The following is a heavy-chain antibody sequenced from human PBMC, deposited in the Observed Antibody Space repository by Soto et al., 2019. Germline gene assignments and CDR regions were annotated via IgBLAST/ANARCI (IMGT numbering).Heavy chain of an antibody. D-gene: IGHD6-19*01. V-gene: IGHV1-69*13. CDR2: IIPIFGTA. Sequence: SVKVSCKASGYTFTTYGISWVRQAPGQGLEWMGGIIPIFGTANYAQKFQGRVTITADESTSTAYMELSSLRSEDTAVYYCARGLAGTHYGMDVWGQGTTVTVSS. CDR3: ARGLAGTHYGMDV. J-gene: IGHJ6*02. CDR1: GYTFTTYG.